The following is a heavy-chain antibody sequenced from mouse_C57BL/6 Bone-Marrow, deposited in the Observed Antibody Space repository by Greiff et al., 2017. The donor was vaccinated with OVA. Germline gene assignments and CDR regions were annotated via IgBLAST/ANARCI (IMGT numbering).Heavy chain of an antibody. V-gene: IGHV14-4*01. Sequence: VQLQQSGAELVRPGASVKLSCTASGFNIKDDYMHWVKQRPEQGLEWIGWIDPENGDTEYATKFQGKATITADTSSNTAYLQISSLTSEDTAVYYCTTEGLRFNYWGQGTSVTVSS. CDR2: IDPENGDT. CDR1: GFNIKDDY. J-gene: IGHJ4*01. CDR3: TTEGLRFNY. D-gene: IGHD2-4*01.